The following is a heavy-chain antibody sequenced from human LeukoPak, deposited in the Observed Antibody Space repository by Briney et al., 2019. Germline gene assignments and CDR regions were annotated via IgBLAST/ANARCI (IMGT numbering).Heavy chain of an antibody. CDR2: INHSGST. CDR1: GGSFSGYY. V-gene: IGHV4-34*01. Sequence: SETLSLTCAVYGGSFSGYYWSWIRQPPGKGLEWIGEINHSGSTNYNPSLKSRVTISVDTSKNQFSLKLSSVTAADSAVYYCGRGYYWTYWGQGTLVTVSS. CDR3: GRGYYWTY. J-gene: IGHJ4*02. D-gene: IGHD3-22*01.